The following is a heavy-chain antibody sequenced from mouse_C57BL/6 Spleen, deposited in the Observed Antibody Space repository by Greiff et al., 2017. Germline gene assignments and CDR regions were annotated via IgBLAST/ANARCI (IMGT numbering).Heavy chain of an antibody. D-gene: IGHD2-4*01. CDR2: INPSNGGT. CDR3: ARSSYYDYDDYAMDY. V-gene: IGHV1-53*01. Sequence: VQLQQPGTELVKPGASVKLSCKASGYTFTSYWMHWVKQRPGQGLEWIGNINPSNGGTNYNEKFKSKATLTVDKSSSTAYMPLSSLTSEDSAVYYCARSSYYDYDDYAMDYWGQGTSVTVSS. CDR1: GYTFTSYW. J-gene: IGHJ4*01.